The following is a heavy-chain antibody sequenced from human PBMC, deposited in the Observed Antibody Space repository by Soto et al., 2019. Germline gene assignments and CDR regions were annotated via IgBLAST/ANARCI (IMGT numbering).Heavy chain of an antibody. CDR1: GFTFSNFW. CDR3: TTNTVTKVDDY. V-gene: IGHV3-7*03. CDR2: IKQDGSDK. J-gene: IGHJ4*02. D-gene: IGHD4-17*01. Sequence: EVQLVESGGGLVQPGGSLRLSCAASGFTFSNFWMSWVRQAPGKGLEWVASIKQDGSDKYYVDSVKGRFIISRDNAKNSLSLQMNSVRAEDTAVYYCTTNTVTKVDDYWGQGTLVTVSS.